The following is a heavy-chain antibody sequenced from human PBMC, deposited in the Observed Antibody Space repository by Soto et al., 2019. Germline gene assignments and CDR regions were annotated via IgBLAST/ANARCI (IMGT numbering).Heavy chain of an antibody. D-gene: IGHD2-21*02. V-gene: IGHV4-30-4*01. CDR1: GGSISSGDYY. CDR3: DRDPCGSGDCYLDY. CDR2: IYYSGST. Sequence: SETLSLTCTVSGGSISSGDYYWSWIRQPPGKGLEWIGYIYYSGSTYYNPSLKSRVTISVDTSKNQFSLKLSSVTAADTAVYYCDRDPCGSGDCYLDYWGQGTLVTVSS. J-gene: IGHJ4*02.